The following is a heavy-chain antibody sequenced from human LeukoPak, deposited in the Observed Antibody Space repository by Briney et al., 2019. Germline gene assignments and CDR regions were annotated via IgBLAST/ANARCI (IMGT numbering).Heavy chain of an antibody. Sequence: SETLSLTCTVSGGSISSGGYYWSWIRQHPGKGLEWIGYIYYSGSTYYNPSLKSRVTISVDTSKNQFSLKLSSVTAADTAVYYCARAGGHYDSSGYYYWFDPWGQGTLVTVSS. V-gene: IGHV4-31*03. J-gene: IGHJ5*02. CDR3: ARAGGHYDSSGYYYWFDP. CDR2: IYYSGST. D-gene: IGHD3-22*01. CDR1: GGSISSGGYY.